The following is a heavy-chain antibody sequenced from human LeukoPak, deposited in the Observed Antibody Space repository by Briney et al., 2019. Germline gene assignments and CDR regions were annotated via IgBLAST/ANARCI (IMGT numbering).Heavy chain of an antibody. Sequence: GGSLRLSCAAPGFTFSGSAMHWVRQAPGKGLEWVSYISSSGSTIYYADSVKGRFTISRDNAKNSLYLQMNSLRAEDTAVYYCARSSGWAMDYWGQGTLVTVSS. V-gene: IGHV3-48*03. CDR2: ISSSGSTI. CDR1: GFTFSGSA. CDR3: ARSSGWAMDY. J-gene: IGHJ4*02. D-gene: IGHD6-19*01.